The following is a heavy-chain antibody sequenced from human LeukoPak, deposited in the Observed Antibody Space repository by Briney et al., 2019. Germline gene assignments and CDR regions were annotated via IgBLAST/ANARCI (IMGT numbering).Heavy chain of an antibody. Sequence: SETLSLTCTVSGGSISTSNYYWGWIRQPPGKGLEWIGNIFYSGSTYYSPSLKSRVTISVDTSKNQFSLKLSSVTAADTAVYYCARHRTYYYDSSGYYYPGDAFDIWGQGTMVTVSS. J-gene: IGHJ3*02. V-gene: IGHV4-39*01. D-gene: IGHD3-22*01. CDR2: IFYSGST. CDR3: ARHRTYYYDSSGYYYPGDAFDI. CDR1: GGSISTSNYY.